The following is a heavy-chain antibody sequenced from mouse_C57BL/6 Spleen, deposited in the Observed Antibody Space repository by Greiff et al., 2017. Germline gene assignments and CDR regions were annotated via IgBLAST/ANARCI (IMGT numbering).Heavy chain of an antibody. J-gene: IGHJ4*01. V-gene: IGHV1-9*01. CDR1: GYTFTGYW. CDR2: ILPGSGST. CDR3: GRHNDYDSYAMDY. D-gene: IGHD2-4*01. Sequence: VQLQQSGAELMKPGASVKLSCKATGYTFTGYWIEWVKQRPGHGLEWIGVILPGSGSTNYNEKFKGKATLAADTSSNTAYMQLSSLTTEDSAIYCCGRHNDYDSYAMDYWGQGTSVTVSS.